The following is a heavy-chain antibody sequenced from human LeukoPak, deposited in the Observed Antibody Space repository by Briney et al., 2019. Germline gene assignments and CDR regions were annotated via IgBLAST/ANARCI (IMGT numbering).Heavy chain of an antibody. CDR3: ASSMTYYFDY. CDR2: IWFDGSKR. V-gene: IGHV3-33*03. D-gene: IGHD3-16*01. J-gene: IGHJ4*02. Sequence: GTSLRLSCAASGLTSSSYGMHWVRQAPGKGLEWVAVIWFDGSKRYYADSVRGRFTISRDNSKNTLYLQMNSLRAEDTAVYYCASSMTYYFDYWGQGTLVTVSS. CDR1: GLTSSSYG.